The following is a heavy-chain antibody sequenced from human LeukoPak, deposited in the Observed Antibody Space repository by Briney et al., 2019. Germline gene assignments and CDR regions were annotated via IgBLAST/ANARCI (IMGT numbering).Heavy chain of an antibody. CDR2: IYHSGST. CDR1: GDSISSSYW. J-gene: IGHJ6*03. V-gene: IGHV4-4*02. Sequence: SETLSLTCAVSGDSISSSYWWSWVRQPPGKGLEWIGEIYHSGSTNYNSSLKSRVTISVDKSKNHFSLKLISVTAADTAVYYCARNINSGDAYYYYMDVWGKGTTVTVSS. D-gene: IGHD4-23*01. CDR3: ARNINSGDAYYYYMDV.